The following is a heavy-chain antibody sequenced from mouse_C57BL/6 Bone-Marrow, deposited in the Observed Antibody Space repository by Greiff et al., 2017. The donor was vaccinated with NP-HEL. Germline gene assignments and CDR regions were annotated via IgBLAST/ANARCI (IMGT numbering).Heavy chain of an antibody. CDR1: GYSITRGYY. J-gene: IGHJ2*01. CDR3: AREWVYFDY. V-gene: IGHV3-6*01. CDR2: ISYDGSN. Sequence: DVKLQESGPGLVKPSQSLSLTCSVTGYSITRGYYWNWIRQFPGNKLEWMGYISYDGSNNYNPSLKNRISITRDTSKNQFFLKLNSVTTEDTATYYCAREWVYFDYWGQGTTLTVSS.